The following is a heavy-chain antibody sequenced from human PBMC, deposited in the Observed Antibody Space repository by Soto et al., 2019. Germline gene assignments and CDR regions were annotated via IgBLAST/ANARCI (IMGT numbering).Heavy chain of an antibody. D-gene: IGHD3-22*01. V-gene: IGHV3-23*01. Sequence: EVQLLESGGGLVQPGGSLRLSCAASGFTFSSYAMNWVRQAPGKGLEGVSAISGSAATTHFADSVKGRFTISRDNSKNTLYLQMNSLRAEDTAVYYCARDRSYYDSSGSYSPPYWGQGTLVTVSS. CDR2: ISGSAATT. J-gene: IGHJ4*02. CDR1: GFTFSSYA. CDR3: ARDRSYYDSSGSYSPPY.